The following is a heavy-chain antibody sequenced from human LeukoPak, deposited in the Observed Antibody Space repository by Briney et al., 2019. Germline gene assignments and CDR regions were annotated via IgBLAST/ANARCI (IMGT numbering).Heavy chain of an antibody. J-gene: IGHJ4*02. Sequence: GWSLRLSCAASGFTFSSYAMHWVRQAPGKGLEWVAVISYDGSNKYYADSVKGRFTISRDNSKNTLYLQMNSLRAEDTAVYYCARSTYYYDSSGDSFDYWGQGTLVTVSS. CDR3: ARSTYYYDSSGDSFDY. D-gene: IGHD3-22*01. CDR1: GFTFSSYA. CDR2: ISYDGSNK. V-gene: IGHV3-30-3*01.